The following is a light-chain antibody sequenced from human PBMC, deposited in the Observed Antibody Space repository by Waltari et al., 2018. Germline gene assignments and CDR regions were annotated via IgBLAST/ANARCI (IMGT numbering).Light chain of an antibody. CDR2: DDS. V-gene: IGLV3-21*03. J-gene: IGLJ2*01. CDR3: QVWDTTSDRVV. Sequence: SYVLTQPPSASVAPGKTARITGGGGNVGSKSVHWYQQEPGQAPLLGVYDDSARPSGIPHRYSASNSEKPATLTISRVENGDEADYYCQVWDTTSDRVVFGGGTKLTVL. CDR1: NVGSKS.